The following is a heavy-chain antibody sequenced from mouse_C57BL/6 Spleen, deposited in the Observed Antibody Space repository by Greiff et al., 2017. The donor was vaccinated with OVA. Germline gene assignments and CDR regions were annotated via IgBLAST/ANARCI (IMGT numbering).Heavy chain of an antibody. CDR2: IDPSDSYT. CDR1: GYTFTSYW. V-gene: IGHV1-59*01. Sequence: QVQLQQPGAELVRPGTSVKLSCKASGYTFTSYWMHWVKQRPGQGLEWIGVIDPSDSYTNYNQKFKGKATLTVDTSSSTAYLQLSSLTSDDSAVFYCARGGYGYDVDYWGQGTTLTVSS. CDR3: ARGGYGYDVDY. J-gene: IGHJ2*01. D-gene: IGHD2-2*01.